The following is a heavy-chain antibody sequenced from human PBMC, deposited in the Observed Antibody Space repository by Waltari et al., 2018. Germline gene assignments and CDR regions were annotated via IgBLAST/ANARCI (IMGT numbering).Heavy chain of an antibody. CDR1: GFSLRTSGVS. V-gene: IGHV2-5*02. J-gene: IGHJ4*02. D-gene: IGHD3-3*02. CDR3: AHSGHFWSGFYVDYYFDF. CDR2: IYWDDDK. Sequence: QITLKESGPTLVKPTQTLTLTCTFPGFSLRTSGVSVGWFRRPPGKALEWLALIYWDDDKRYSPSLKSRLTITKDTSKKQVVLTMTNMDPVDTATYYCAHSGHFWSGFYVDYYFDFWGQGTLVTVSS.